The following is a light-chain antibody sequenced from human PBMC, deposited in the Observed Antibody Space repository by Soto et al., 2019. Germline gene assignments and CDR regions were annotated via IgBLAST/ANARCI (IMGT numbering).Light chain of an antibody. CDR1: QSVSSN. CDR2: GAS. V-gene: IGKV3-15*01. CDR3: QQRNIWPPVT. J-gene: IGKJ5*01. Sequence: IVMTQSPATLSVSPGERATLSCRASQSVSSNLAWYQQKPGQAPRLLIYGASTRATGIPARFSGSGSGTEFTLTISSLQSEDFAVYYCQQRNIWPPVTFGDGALLEVK.